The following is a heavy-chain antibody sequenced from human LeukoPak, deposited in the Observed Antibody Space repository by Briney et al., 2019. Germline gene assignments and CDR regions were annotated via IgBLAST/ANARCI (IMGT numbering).Heavy chain of an antibody. CDR2: IYTSGST. D-gene: IGHD5-18*01. Sequence: SQTLSLTCTVSGGSISSGSYYWSWIRQPAGKGLEWIGSIYTSGSTNYNPSLKSRVTISVDTSKNQFSLKLSSVTAADTAVYDCARSYSYGSYYWGQGTLVTVSS. CDR1: GGSISSGSYY. J-gene: IGHJ4*02. V-gene: IGHV4-61*02. CDR3: ARSYSYGSYY.